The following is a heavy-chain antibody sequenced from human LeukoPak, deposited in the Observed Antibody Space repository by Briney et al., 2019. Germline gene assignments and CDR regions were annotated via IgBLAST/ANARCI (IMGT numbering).Heavy chain of an antibody. Sequence: SETLSLTCTVSGYSISSGYYWGWIRQPPGKGLEWIGSIYHSGSTYYNPSLKSRVTISVDTSKNQFSLKLSSVTAADTAVYYCARSSYYYYYMDVWGKGTTVTVSS. CDR3: ARSSYYYYYMDV. CDR1: GYSISSGYY. D-gene: IGHD3-10*01. CDR2: IYHSGST. V-gene: IGHV4-38-2*02. J-gene: IGHJ6*03.